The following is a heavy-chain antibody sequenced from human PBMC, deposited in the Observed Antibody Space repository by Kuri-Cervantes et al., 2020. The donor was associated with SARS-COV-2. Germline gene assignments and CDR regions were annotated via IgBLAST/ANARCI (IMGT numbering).Heavy chain of an antibody. CDR3: ARHSYDFWSGSEPFDY. J-gene: IGHJ4*02. CDR1: GYSISSGYY. D-gene: IGHD3-3*01. Sequence: SQTLSLTCAVSGYSISSGYYWGWIRQPPGKGLEWIGSIYHSGSTYYNPSLKSRVTISVDTSKNQFSLKLSSVTAADTAVYYCARHSYDFWSGSEPFDYWGQGTLVTVSS. V-gene: IGHV4-38-2*01. CDR2: IYHSGST.